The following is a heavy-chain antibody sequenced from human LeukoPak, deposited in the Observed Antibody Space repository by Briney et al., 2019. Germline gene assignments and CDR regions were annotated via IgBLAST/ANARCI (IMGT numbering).Heavy chain of an antibody. CDR2: ISWNSGSI. CDR1: GFTFDDYA. Sequence: GGSLRLSCAASGFTFDDYAMHWVRQAPGKGLEWVSGISWNSGSIGYADSVKGRFTISRDNAKNSLYLQMNSLRAEDTALYYCAKDMGYDSSGSFDWGQGTLVIVSS. D-gene: IGHD3-22*01. V-gene: IGHV3-9*01. CDR3: AKDMGYDSSGSFD. J-gene: IGHJ4*02.